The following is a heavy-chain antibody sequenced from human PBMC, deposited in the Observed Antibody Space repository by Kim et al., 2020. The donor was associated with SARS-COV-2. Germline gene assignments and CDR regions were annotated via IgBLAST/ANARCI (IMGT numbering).Heavy chain of an antibody. J-gene: IGHJ6*02. D-gene: IGHD3-10*02. CDR2: ISAYNGNT. CDR3: ERFVRGVIPYYYYGMEV. V-gene: IGHV1-18*04. Sequence: ASVKVSCKASGYTFTSYGISWVRQAPGQGLEWMGWISAYNGNTDYAQRLQGRVTMTTDTSTSTAYMELRSLRSDDTAVYYCERFVRGVIPYYYYGMEVWGQGTTVTVSS. CDR1: GYTFTSYG.